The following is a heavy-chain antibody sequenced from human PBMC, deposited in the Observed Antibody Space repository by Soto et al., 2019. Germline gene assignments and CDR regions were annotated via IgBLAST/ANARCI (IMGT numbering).Heavy chain of an antibody. CDR3: ARGLYSSSWYKWFDP. CDR2: IIPIFGTA. CDR1: GGTFSSYA. J-gene: IGHJ5*02. D-gene: IGHD6-13*01. Sequence: SVKVSCKASGGTFSSYAISWVRQAPGQGLEWMGGIIPIFGTATYAQKFQGRVTITADESTSTAYMELSSLRSEDTAVYYCARGLYSSSWYKWFDPWGQGTLVTVSS. V-gene: IGHV1-69*13.